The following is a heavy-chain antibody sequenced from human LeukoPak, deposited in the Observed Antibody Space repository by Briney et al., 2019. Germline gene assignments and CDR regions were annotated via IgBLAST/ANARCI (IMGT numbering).Heavy chain of an antibody. J-gene: IGHJ4*02. CDR3: ARAVWFGELFRVFDY. D-gene: IGHD3-10*01. V-gene: IGHV1-69*01. CDR1: GGTFSSYA. Sequence: SVKVSCKASGGTFSSYAISWVRQAPGQGLEWMGGIIPIFGTANYAQKFQGRVTITADESTSTAYMELSSLRSEDTAVYYCARAVWFGELFRVFDYWGQGTLVTVSS. CDR2: IIPIFGTA.